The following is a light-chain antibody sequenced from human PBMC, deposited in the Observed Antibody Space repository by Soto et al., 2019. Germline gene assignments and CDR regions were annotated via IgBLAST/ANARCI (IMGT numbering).Light chain of an antibody. J-gene: IGLJ1*01. CDR2: SNS. CDR1: SSNIGSYT. CDR3: AAWDDSLNGYV. Sequence: QLVLIQPPSASGTPGLRVTVSCSGGSSNIGSYTVNWYQQLPGAAPKLLIYSNSQRPSGVPDRFSASKSGTSASLAISGLQSEDEAEYYCAAWDDSLNGYVFGPGTKVTVL. V-gene: IGLV1-44*01.